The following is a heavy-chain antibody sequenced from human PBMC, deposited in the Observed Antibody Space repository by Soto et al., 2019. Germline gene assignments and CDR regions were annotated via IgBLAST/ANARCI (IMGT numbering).Heavy chain of an antibody. CDR3: ARDGIGATAFWGYLDH. J-gene: IGHJ4*02. CDR1: ESIFRGYG. Sequence: VLLVESGGGVAQPGTSLRLSCAASESIFRGYGMHWIRQTPGKGLEWVAVIRFDGSDVHYADSVKGRFTISRDNSRHTLYLQMNSLTVEDTALYYCARDGIGATAFWGYLDHWGQGTLVTVSS. CDR2: IRFDGSDV. D-gene: IGHD7-27*01. V-gene: IGHV3-33*01.